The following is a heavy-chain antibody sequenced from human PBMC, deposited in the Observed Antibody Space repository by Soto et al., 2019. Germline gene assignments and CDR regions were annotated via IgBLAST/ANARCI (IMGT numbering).Heavy chain of an antibody. CDR1: GGSFSGYY. CDR3: ARAQGGKIAAARKPLAY. D-gene: IGHD6-13*01. Sequence: QVQLQQWGAGLLKPSETLSLTCAVYGGSFSGYYWSWIRQPPGKGLEWIGEINHSGSTNYNPSLKSRVTISVDTSKNQFSLKLSSVTAADTAVYYCARAQGGKIAAARKPLAYWGQGTLVTVSS. V-gene: IGHV4-34*01. CDR2: INHSGST. J-gene: IGHJ4*02.